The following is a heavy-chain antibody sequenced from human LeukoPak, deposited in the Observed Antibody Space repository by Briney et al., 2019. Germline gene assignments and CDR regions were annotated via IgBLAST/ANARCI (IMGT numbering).Heavy chain of an antibody. CDR3: AKLVPSDDFWSGYLGWFDP. V-gene: IGHV3-23*01. D-gene: IGHD3-3*01. CDR1: GFTFSSYA. Sequence: GGSLRLSCAASGFTFSSYAMSWVRQAQGKGLEWVSAISGSGGSTYYADSVKGRFTISRDNSKNTLYLQMNSLRAEDTAVYYCAKLVPSDDFWSGYLGWFDPWGQGTLVTVSS. J-gene: IGHJ5*02. CDR2: ISGSGGST.